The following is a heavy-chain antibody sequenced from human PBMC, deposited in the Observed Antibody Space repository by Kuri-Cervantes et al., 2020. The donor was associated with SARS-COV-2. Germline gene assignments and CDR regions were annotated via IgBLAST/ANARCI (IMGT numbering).Heavy chain of an antibody. V-gene: IGHV3-7*01. CDR1: GFTFSSYW. D-gene: IGHD3-16*01. Sequence: GGSLRLSYAASGFTFSSYWMIWVRQAPGKGLEWVANIKQDGSEKYYVDSVKGRFTISRDNAKNSLYLQMNSLRAEDTAVYYCASLLSGGGAHLYYFFMDAWGKGTSVTVSS. CDR2: IKQDGSEK. J-gene: IGHJ6*03. CDR3: ASLLSGGGAHLYYFFMDA.